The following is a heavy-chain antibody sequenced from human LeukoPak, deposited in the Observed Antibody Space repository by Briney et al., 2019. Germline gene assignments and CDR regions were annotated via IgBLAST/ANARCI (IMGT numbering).Heavy chain of an antibody. CDR3: ASGGGCSGGSCQRHYYYYYYMDV. D-gene: IGHD2-15*01. J-gene: IGHJ6*03. CDR2: IYYSGST. V-gene: IGHV4-59*01. CDR1: GGSISSYY. Sequence: PSETLSLTCTVSGGSISSYYWSWIRQPPGKGLEWIGYIYYSGSTNYNPSLKSRVTISVDTSKNQFSLKLSSVTAADTAVYYCASGGGCSGGSCQRHYYYYYYMDVWGKGTTVTISS.